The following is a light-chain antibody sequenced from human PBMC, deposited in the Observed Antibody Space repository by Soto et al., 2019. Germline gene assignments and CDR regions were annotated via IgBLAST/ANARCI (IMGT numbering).Light chain of an antibody. CDR3: QQRSKWPPYT. J-gene: IGKJ2*01. Sequence: EIVLTQSPATLSLSPGERATLSCRASQSVSSYLAWYQQKPGQAPRLLIYDASNRATGIPARFSGSGSGTDFTLTISSLEPEDFAVYYCQQRSKWPPYTCGQGTKLEIK. CDR2: DAS. CDR1: QSVSSY. V-gene: IGKV3-11*01.